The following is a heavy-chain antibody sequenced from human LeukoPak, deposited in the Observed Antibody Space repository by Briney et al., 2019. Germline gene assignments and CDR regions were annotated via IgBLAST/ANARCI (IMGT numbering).Heavy chain of an antibody. J-gene: IGHJ5*02. D-gene: IGHD2-21*01. CDR2: FDPEDGET. CDR1: GYTLTELS. V-gene: IGHV1-24*01. Sequence: ASVKVSCKVSGYTLTELSMHWVRQAPGKGLEWMGGFDPEDGETIYAQKFQGRVTMTEDTSTDTAYMELSSLRSEDKAVYYCATDFATRLEGDCVRAGFWFDPWGQGTLVTVSS. CDR3: ATDFATRLEGDCVRAGFWFDP.